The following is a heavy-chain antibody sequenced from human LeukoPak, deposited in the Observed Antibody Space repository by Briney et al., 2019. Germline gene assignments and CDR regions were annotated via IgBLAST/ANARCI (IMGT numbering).Heavy chain of an antibody. CDR3: ARKAKNYYGSGSYYIQYYFDY. D-gene: IGHD3-10*01. Sequence: KPSETLSLTCAVYGGFFSGYYWSWIRQPPGKGLEWIGEINHSGSTNYNPSLKSRVTISVDTSKNQFSLKLSSVTAADTAVYYCARKAKNYYGSGSYYIQYYFDYWGQGTLVTVSS. V-gene: IGHV4-34*01. CDR1: GGFFSGYY. J-gene: IGHJ4*02. CDR2: INHSGST.